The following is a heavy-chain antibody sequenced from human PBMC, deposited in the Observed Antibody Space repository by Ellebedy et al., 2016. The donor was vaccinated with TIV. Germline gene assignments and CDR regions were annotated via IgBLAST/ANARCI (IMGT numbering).Heavy chain of an antibody. D-gene: IGHD5-12*01. CDR1: GFTFSGYA. CDR3: EKEQVWQRLGYAFDM. CDR2: ISYDGSNK. J-gene: IGHJ3*02. Sequence: LSLTCAASGFTFSGYAMHWVRQAPGKGLEGVAVISYDGSNKYYADSVKGRFTISRDNSKNTLYLQMHSLGAEDPAVYYCEKEQVWQRLGYAFDMWGQGTMVTVSS. V-gene: IGHV3-30*04.